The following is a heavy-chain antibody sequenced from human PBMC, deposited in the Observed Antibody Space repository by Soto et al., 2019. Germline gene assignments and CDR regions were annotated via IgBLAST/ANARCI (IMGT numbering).Heavy chain of an antibody. J-gene: IGHJ5*02. CDR2: INHSGST. CDR1: VWSLSGYY. D-gene: IGHD4-17*01. V-gene: IGHV4-34*01. Sequence: SETRSLTCAVCVWSLSGYYGSWIRQPPGKGLEWIGEINHSGSTNYNPSLKSRVTISVDTSKNQFSLKLSSVTAADTAVYYCASFYGGNPWGQGTLVTVSS. CDR3: ASFYGGNP.